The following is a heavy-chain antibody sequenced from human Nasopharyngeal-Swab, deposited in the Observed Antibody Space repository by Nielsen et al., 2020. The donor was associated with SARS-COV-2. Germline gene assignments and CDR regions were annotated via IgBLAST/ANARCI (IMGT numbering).Heavy chain of an antibody. CDR1: GFTFSSYW. CDR3: GRAGYYRIDY. D-gene: IGHD2-15*01. V-gene: IGHV3-74*01. J-gene: IGHJ4*02. CDR2: VNSDGSTK. Sequence: GESLKISCSASGFTFSSYWMQWVRQAPGKGLEWVARVNSDGSTKNHAASLQGRFSISRDNVKNEVYLQVSGLRGEDTAVYYCGRAGYYRIDYWGQGTLVTVSS.